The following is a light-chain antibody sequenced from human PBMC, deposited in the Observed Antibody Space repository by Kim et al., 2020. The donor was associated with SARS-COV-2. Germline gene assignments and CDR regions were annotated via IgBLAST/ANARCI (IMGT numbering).Light chain of an antibody. CDR3: NSRDSSGNFVV. CDR1: SLRSYY. Sequence: SSELTQDPAVSVALGQTVRITCQGDSLRSYYASWYQQKPGQAHVLVIYGKNNRPSGIPDRFSGSSSGNTASLTITGAQAEDEADYYCNSRDSSGNFVVFGGGTQLTVL. CDR2: GKN. V-gene: IGLV3-19*01. J-gene: IGLJ2*01.